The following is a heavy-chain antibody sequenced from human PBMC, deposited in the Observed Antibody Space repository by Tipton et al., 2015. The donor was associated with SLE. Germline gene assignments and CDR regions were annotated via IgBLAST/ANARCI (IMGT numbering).Heavy chain of an antibody. D-gene: IGHD3-22*01. Sequence: TLSLTCTVSGGSISSYYWSWIRQPPGKGLEWIGYIYYSGSTNYNPSLKSRVTISVDTSKNQLSLKLSSVTAADTAVYYCASVGSSGYPGGFDYWGQGTLVTVSS. CDR1: GGSISSYY. CDR3: ASVGSSGYPGGFDY. J-gene: IGHJ4*02. CDR2: IYYSGST. V-gene: IGHV4-59*08.